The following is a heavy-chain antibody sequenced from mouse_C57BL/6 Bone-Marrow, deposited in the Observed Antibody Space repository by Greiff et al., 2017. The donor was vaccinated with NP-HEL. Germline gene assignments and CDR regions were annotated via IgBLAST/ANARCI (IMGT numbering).Heavy chain of an antibody. Sequence: EVQVVESGGGLVKPGGSLKLSCAASGFTFSSYAMSWVRQTPEKRLEWVATISDGGSYTYYPDNVKGRFTISRDNAKNNLYLQMSHLKSEDTAMYYCARDRWLLEFAYWGQGTLVTVSA. D-gene: IGHD2-3*01. CDR2: ISDGGSYT. CDR1: GFTFSSYA. J-gene: IGHJ3*01. CDR3: ARDRWLLEFAY. V-gene: IGHV5-4*01.